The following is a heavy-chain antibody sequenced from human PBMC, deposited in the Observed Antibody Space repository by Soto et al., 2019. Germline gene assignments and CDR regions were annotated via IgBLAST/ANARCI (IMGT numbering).Heavy chain of an antibody. CDR3: AVDYYGSGSYYSNHYYCYGMDV. D-gene: IGHD3-10*01. Sequence: QVQLVQSGAEVKKPGASVKVSCKASGYTFTSYGISWVRQAPGQGLEWMGWISAYNGNTNYAQKLQGRVTMTTDTSTSTAYMELRSLRSDDTAVYYCAVDYYGSGSYYSNHYYCYGMDVWGQGTTVTVSS. J-gene: IGHJ6*02. CDR1: GYTFTSYG. CDR2: ISAYNGNT. V-gene: IGHV1-18*01.